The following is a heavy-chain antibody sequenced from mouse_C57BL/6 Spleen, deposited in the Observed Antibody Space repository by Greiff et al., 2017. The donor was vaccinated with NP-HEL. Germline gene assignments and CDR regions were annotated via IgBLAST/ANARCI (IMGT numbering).Heavy chain of an antibody. CDR2: ISYDGSN. D-gene: IGHD2-3*01. V-gene: IGHV3-6*01. CDR1: GYSLTSGYY. J-gene: IGHJ2*01. Sequence: EVQLQASGPGLVKPSQSLSLTCSVTGYSLTSGYYWNWIRQSPGNTLEWMGYISYDGSNNYHPSLKNRISITRDTSKNQFFLKLNSVTTEDTATYYCARGGDGYYVFDYWGQGTTLTVSS. CDR3: ARGGDGYYVFDY.